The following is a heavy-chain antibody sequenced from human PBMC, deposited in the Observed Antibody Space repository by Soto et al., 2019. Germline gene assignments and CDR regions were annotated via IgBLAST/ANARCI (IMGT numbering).Heavy chain of an antibody. V-gene: IGHV3-49*03. CDR1: GFTFGDYA. D-gene: IGHD5-18*01. CDR3: TRDHGGYSYGPPDFDY. Sequence: LRLSCTASGFTFGDYAMSWFRQAPGKGLEWVGFIRSKAYGGTTEYAASVKGRFTISRDDSKSIAYLQMNSLKTEDTAVYYCTRDHGGYSYGPPDFDYWGQGTLVTVSS. CDR2: IRSKAYGGTT. J-gene: IGHJ4*02.